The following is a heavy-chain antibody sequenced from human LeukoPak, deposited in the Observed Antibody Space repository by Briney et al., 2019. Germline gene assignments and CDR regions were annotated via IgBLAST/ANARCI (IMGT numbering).Heavy chain of an antibody. CDR1: GSSISSYY. J-gene: IGHJ6*03. CDR3: ARREYSSTRSYYYYYMDV. CDR2: IYYSGST. Sequence: PSETLSLTCTVSGSSISSYYWSWIRQPPGKGLEWIGYIYYSGSTNYNPSLESRVTISVDTSKNQFSLKLSSVTAADTAVYYCARREYSSTRSYYYYYMDVWGKGTTVTVSS. V-gene: IGHV4-59*01. D-gene: IGHD6-6*01.